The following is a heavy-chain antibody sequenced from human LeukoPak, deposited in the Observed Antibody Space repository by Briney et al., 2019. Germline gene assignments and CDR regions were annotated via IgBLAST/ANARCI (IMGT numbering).Heavy chain of an antibody. D-gene: IGHD5-12*01. J-gene: IGHJ4*02. CDR1: GYSFTSYW. CDR3: ARLGVGGYDGWGHFDY. Sequence: GESLKISCKGSGYSFTSYWIGWVRQVPGKGLEWMGIIYPGDSDTRYSPSFQGRVTISADKSISTAYLQWSSLKASDTAMYYCARLGVGGYDGWGHFDYWGQGTLVTVSS. V-gene: IGHV5-51*01. CDR2: IYPGDSDT.